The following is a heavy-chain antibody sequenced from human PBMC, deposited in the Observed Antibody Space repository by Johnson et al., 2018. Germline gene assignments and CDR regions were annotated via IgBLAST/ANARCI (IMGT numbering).Heavy chain of an antibody. Sequence: VQLLESGGGVVQPGRSLRLSCAASGFTFSSYGMHWVRRAPGKGLEWVAVISYDGSNIYYADSVEGRFTISRDNSKNTLYLQMNSRRAEDTAVYYCARDHLQYYYYMYVWGKGTTVTVSS. J-gene: IGHJ6*03. D-gene: IGHD5-24*01. CDR2: ISYDGSNI. V-gene: IGHV3-30*03. CDR1: GFTFSSYG. CDR3: ARDHLQYYYYMYV.